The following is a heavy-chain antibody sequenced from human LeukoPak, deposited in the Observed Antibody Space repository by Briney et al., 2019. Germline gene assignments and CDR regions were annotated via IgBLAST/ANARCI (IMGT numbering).Heavy chain of an antibody. CDR1: GGSISSGSYY. CDR2: IYTSGST. D-gene: IGHD3-3*01. J-gene: IGHJ4*02. Sequence: SENLSLTCTVSGGSISSGSYYWSWIRQPAGKGLEWIGRIYTSGSTNYNPSLKSRVTISVDTSKNQFSLKLSSVTAADTAVYYCAGGGRYYTMDYWGQGTLVTVSS. V-gene: IGHV4-61*02. CDR3: AGGGRYYTMDY.